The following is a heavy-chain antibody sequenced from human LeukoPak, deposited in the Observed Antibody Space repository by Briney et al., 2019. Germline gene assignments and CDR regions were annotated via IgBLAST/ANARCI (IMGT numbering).Heavy chain of an antibody. V-gene: IGHV3-48*03. CDR3: ARDTVNGPFVISLDF. Sequence: GGSLRLSCAASGFSFSSSEMNWVRQAPGKGPEWVSHISSGGNTKYYADSVRGRFTMSRDNAKNLLYLQMNSLRDEDTAVYYCARDTVNGPFVISLDFWGQGALVTVSS. D-gene: IGHD2-8*01. CDR2: ISSGGNTK. J-gene: IGHJ4*02. CDR1: GFSFSSSE.